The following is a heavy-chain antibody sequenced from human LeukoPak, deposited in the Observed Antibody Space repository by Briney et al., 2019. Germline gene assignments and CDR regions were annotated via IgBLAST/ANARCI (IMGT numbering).Heavy chain of an antibody. CDR1: GFTFSSYG. J-gene: IGHJ4*02. D-gene: IGHD6-19*01. CDR2: ISGSGGST. Sequence: GGSLRLSCAASGFTFSSYGMHWVRQAPGKGLEWVSAISGSGGSTYYADSVKGRFTISRDNSKNTLYLQMNSLRAEDTAVYYCAKAKQWLYFDYWGQGALVTVSS. V-gene: IGHV3-23*01. CDR3: AKAKQWLYFDY.